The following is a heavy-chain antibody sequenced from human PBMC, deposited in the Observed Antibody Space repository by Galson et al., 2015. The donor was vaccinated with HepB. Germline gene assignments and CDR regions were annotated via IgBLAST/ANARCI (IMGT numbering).Heavy chain of an antibody. CDR1: GFTFSSYS. J-gene: IGHJ6*02. CDR3: ATLCSGSYYNPVCYYGMDV. Sequence: SLRLSCAASGFTFSSYSMNWVRQAPGKGLEWVSYVSISGSTIYYADSVKGRFTISRDNAKNSLYLQMNSLRDEDTAVYYCATLCSGSYYNPVCYYGMDVWGQGTTVTVSS. D-gene: IGHD3-10*02. CDR2: VSISGSTI. V-gene: IGHV3-48*02.